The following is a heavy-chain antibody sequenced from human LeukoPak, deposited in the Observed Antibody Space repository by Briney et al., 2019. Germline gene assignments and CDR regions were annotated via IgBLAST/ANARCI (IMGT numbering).Heavy chain of an antibody. CDR1: GGSISSYY. CDR2: IYYSGSS. V-gene: IGHV4-59*01. J-gene: IGHJ4*02. D-gene: IGHD2-21*02. Sequence: SEPLSLTCTVSGGSISSYYWSWIRQPPGKGLEWIGYIYYSGSSNYNPSLKSRVTISVDTSKNQFSLKLSSVTAADTAVYYCAGGGDWDLRTDYWGQGTLVTVSS. CDR3: AGGGDWDLRTDY.